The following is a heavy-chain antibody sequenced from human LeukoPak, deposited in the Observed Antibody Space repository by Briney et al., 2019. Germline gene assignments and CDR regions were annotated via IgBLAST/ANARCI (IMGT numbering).Heavy chain of an antibody. V-gene: IGHV3-9*03. J-gene: IGHJ4*02. D-gene: IGHD3-22*01. CDR2: ISWNSGTI. Sequence: GGSLRLSCAASGFTFDDYAMHWVRQAPGKGLEWVSGISWNSGTIAYADSVKGRFTISRDNAKNSLHLQMNSLRAEDMALYYCAKGTYYYDSSGPPDYFDYWGQGTLVTVSS. CDR3: AKGTYYYDSSGPPDYFDY. CDR1: GFTFDDYA.